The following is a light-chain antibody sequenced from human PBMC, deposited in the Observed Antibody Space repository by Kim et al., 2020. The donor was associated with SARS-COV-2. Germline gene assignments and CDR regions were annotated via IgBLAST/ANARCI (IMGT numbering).Light chain of an antibody. CDR1: SSDVGGYNY. V-gene: IGLV2-14*03. CDR2: DVS. CDR3: SSYTSSSTLGV. Sequence: QSALTQPASVSGSPGQSITISCTGTSSDVGGYNYVSWYQQHPGKAPKLMIYDVSIRPSEISNRFSGSKSGNTASLTISGLQAEDEADYYCSSYTSSSTLGVFGGGTQLT. J-gene: IGLJ2*01.